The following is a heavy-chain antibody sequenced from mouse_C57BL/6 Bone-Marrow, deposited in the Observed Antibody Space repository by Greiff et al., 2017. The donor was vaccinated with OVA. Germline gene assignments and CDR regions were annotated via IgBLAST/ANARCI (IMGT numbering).Heavy chain of an antibody. J-gene: IGHJ3*01. D-gene: IGHD1-1*01. CDR3: ARRYGSSYGGFAY. V-gene: IGHV1-19*01. CDR1: GYTFTDYY. Sequence: EVKLMESGPVLVKPGASVKMSCKASGYTFTDYYMNWVKQSHGKSLEWIGVINPYNGGTSYNQKFKGKATLTADKSSSTAYMQLSSLTSEDSAVYFCARRYGSSYGGFAYWGQGTLVTVSA. CDR2: INPYNGGT.